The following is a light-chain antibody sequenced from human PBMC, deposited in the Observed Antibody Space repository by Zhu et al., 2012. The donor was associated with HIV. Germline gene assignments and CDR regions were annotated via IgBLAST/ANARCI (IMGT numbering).Light chain of an antibody. CDR3: QQYGAFPRT. CDR1: QTVYSNY. J-gene: IGKJ2*01. Sequence: EVVLTQSPGTLSLSPGERATLSCRASQTVYSNYLAWYQQKRGQAPRLIMYGTSARASGIPDGFSGSGSRTDFTLTISSLEPEDFAVYYCQQYGAFPRTFGQGTKVEI. V-gene: IGKV3-20*01. CDR2: GTS.